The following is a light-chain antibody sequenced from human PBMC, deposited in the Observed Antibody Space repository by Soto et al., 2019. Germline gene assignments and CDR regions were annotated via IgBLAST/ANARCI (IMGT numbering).Light chain of an antibody. CDR1: TNDVGTYNL. Sequence: QSALTQPASVSGSPGQSITLSCTGTTNDVGTYNLVSWYQQHPGKAPKLMIYEVSKRPSGVPDRFSGSKSGNTASLTVSGLQAEDEADYYCSSYAGSTDVVFGGGTQLTVL. CDR3: SSYAGSTDVV. CDR2: EVS. V-gene: IGLV2-14*02. J-gene: IGLJ2*01.